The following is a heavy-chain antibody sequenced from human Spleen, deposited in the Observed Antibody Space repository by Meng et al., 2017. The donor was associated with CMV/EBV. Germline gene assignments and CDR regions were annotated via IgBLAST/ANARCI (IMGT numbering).Heavy chain of an antibody. D-gene: IGHD2-2*02. CDR2: IYYGGST. CDR1: DSY. CDR3: ATGYCSSTSCYTGPAAEYFQH. Sequence: DSYWSWIRQPPGKGLEWIGYIYYGGSTYYNPSLKSRVTISVDTSKNQFSLKLSSVTAADTAVYYCATGYCSSTSCYTGPAAEYFQHWGQGTLVTVSS. V-gene: IGHV4-30-4*08. J-gene: IGHJ1*01.